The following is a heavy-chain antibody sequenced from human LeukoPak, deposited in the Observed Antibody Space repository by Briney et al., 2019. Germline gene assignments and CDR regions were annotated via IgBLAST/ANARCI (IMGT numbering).Heavy chain of an antibody. D-gene: IGHD4-17*01. CDR3: ARAAMTTVTWSWFDP. CDR2: IIPIFGTA. CDR1: GGTFSSYA. J-gene: IGHJ5*02. Sequence: SVKVSCKASGGTFSSYAISWVRQAPGQGLEWMGGIIPIFGTANYAPKFQGRVTITADESTSTAYMELSSLRSEDTAVYYCARAAMTTVTWSWFDPWGQGTLVTVSS. V-gene: IGHV1-69*01.